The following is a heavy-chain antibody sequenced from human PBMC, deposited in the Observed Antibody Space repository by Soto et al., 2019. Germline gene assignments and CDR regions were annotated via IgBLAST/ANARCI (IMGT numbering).Heavy chain of an antibody. D-gene: IGHD6-13*01. V-gene: IGHV4-59*01. CDR1: GGSIRGYY. Sequence: SETLSLTCSGSGGSIRGYYWTWIRQSPGKGLEWIGYIYYSGTTKYNPSLKSRVTISVDTSKNQFSLKVNSVTAADTAVYYCAREVAAPGTNQYDHWGQGTLVTVSS. CDR3: AREVAAPGTNQYDH. J-gene: IGHJ4*02. CDR2: IYYSGTT.